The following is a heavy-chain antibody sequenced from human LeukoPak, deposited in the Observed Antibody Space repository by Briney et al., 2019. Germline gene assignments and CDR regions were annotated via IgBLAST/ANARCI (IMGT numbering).Heavy chain of an antibody. CDR2: ISGSGGST. CDR3: AKHYTCNYCMDV. J-gene: IGHJ6*02. V-gene: IGHV3-23*01. CDR1: GLTFSSYA. Sequence: PGGSLRLSCAASGLTFSSYAMSWVRQAPGKGLEWVSAISGSGGSTYYADPVKGRFTISGDSSKNTLYLQMNSLRAEDTAGYDCAKHYTCNYCMDVWGQGTTVTVSS. D-gene: IGHD3-3*01.